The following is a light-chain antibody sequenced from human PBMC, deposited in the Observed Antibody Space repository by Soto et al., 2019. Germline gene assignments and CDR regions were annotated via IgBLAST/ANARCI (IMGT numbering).Light chain of an antibody. V-gene: IGKV1-33*01. CDR3: QKHDGVPQ. J-gene: IGKJ3*01. CDR2: DAS. CDR1: QDITNQ. Sequence: DIQMTQSPSSLSASVGDTVTITCQASQDITNQINWYQQRPGKAPNLLIYDASHLETGVPSRFSGSGSGTYFTLTIISLQPEDIATYYCQKHDGVPQFGPGTKVDF.